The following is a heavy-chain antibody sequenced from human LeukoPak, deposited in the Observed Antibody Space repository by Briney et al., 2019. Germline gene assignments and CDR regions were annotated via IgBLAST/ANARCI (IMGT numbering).Heavy chain of an antibody. D-gene: IGHD2-2*01. CDR3: ARKYCSTTNCSPFDP. J-gene: IGHJ5*02. CDR2: IYYSGST. Sequence: SETLSLTCTVSGDSISSYYWNWIRQPPGKGLEWIGYIYYSGSTNYNPSPKSRVTISINTSKNQFSLKLSSVTAADTAVYYCARKYCSTTNCSPFDPWGQGTLVTVSS. CDR1: GDSISSYY. V-gene: IGHV4-59*01.